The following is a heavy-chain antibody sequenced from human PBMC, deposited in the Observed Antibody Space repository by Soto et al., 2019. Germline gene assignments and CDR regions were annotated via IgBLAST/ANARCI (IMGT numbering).Heavy chain of an antibody. V-gene: IGHV1-46*01. CDR3: ASSGQGRYYFDH. CDR2: INPSGGST. D-gene: IGHD2-8*02. J-gene: IGHJ4*02. Sequence: ASVKVSCKASGYTFTSYYVHWVRQAPGQGLEWMGIINPSGGSTDYAQKFQGRVAMTRDTSTSTVYMELSSLRSEDTAIYYCASSGQGRYYFDHWGQRTLVTVSS. CDR1: GYTFTSYY.